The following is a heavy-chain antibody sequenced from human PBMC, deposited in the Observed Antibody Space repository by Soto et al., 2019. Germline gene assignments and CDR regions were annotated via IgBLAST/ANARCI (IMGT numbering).Heavy chain of an antibody. CDR1: GFTFSSYG. V-gene: IGHV3-30*18. CDR3: AKDSVLLWFGELLPVIILPENYFDY. D-gene: IGHD3-10*01. J-gene: IGHJ4*02. CDR2: ISYDGSNK. Sequence: PGGSLRLSCAASGFTFSSYGMHWVRQAPGKGLEWVAVISYDGSNKYYADSVKGRFTISRDNSKNTLYLQMNSLRAEDTAVYYCAKDSVLLWFGELLPVIILPENYFDYWGQGTLVTVSS.